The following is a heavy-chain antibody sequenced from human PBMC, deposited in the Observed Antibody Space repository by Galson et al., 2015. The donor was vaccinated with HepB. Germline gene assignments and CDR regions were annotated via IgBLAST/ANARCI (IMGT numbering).Heavy chain of an antibody. Sequence: SLRLSCAASGFTFSSYEMNWVRQAPGKGLEWVSYISSSGSTIYYADSVKGRFTISRDNAKNSLYLQMNSLRAEDTAVYYCASGSAETYSGSYYVDYWGQGTLVTVSS. CDR1: GFTFSSYE. V-gene: IGHV3-48*03. J-gene: IGHJ4*02. CDR2: ISSSGSTI. D-gene: IGHD1-26*01. CDR3: ASGSAETYSGSYYVDY.